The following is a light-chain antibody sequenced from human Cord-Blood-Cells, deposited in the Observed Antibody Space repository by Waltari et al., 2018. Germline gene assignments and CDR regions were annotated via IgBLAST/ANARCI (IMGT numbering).Light chain of an antibody. J-gene: IGLJ1*01. V-gene: IGLV2-23*01. CDR2: EGS. CDR3: CSYAGSSTFYV. Sequence: QSALTQPASVSGSPGQSITISCTGTSSDVGSYNLVSWYQQYPGKAPKLMIYEGSKRPSGVSNRFSGSKSGNTASLTISGLRAEDEADDYCCSYAGSSTFYVFGTGTKVTVL. CDR1: SSDVGSYNL.